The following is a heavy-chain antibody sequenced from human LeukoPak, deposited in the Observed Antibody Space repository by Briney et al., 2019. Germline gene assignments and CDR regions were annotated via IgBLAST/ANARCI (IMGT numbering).Heavy chain of an antibody. V-gene: IGHV3-23*01. D-gene: IGHD2-8*01. J-gene: IGHJ6*03. CDR1: GFTFSSYA. Sequence: GGSLRLSCAASGFTFSSYAMNWVRQAPGRGLEWVSGFSGSGGTTYYADSVKGRFTTSRDNSKNTLYLQMNSLRAEDTAVYYCANGNRCTSPNCLGYYYFYMDVRGKGTTVTVSS. CDR3: ANGNRCTSPNCLGYYYFYMDV. CDR2: FSGSGGTT.